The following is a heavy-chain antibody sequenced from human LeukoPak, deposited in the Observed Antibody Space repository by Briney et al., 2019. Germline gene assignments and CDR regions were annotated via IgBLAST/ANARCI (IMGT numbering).Heavy chain of an antibody. J-gene: IGHJ4*02. CDR1: GYSFTTYW. CDR3: ARLVARGSHYDY. V-gene: IGHV5-51*01. D-gene: IGHD1-26*01. CDR2: IYPGDSDV. Sequence: GESLKISCKGSGYSFTTYWIGWVRQLPGKGLDWMGIIYPGDSDVKYSPSFQGQVTISADKPINTAYLQWSSLKASDTATYFCARLVARGSHYDYWGQGTLVTVSS.